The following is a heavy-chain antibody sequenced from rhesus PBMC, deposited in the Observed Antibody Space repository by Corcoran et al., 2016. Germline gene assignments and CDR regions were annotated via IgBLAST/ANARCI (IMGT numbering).Heavy chain of an antibody. CDR2: IYGTGGTT. CDR3: SRGLPYTVTTSFVGGLDS. CDR1: GGSISSNYD. J-gene: IGHJ6*01. D-gene: IGHD4-23*01. Sequence: QVQLQESGPGVVKPSETLSLTCAVSGGSISSNYDWTWIRQPPGKGLKWFGYIYGTGGTTNYKPSLKSRVTISKDASKNQFSLNVRAVTAADTAVYYCSRGLPYTVTTSFVGGLDSWGQGVVVTVSS. V-gene: IGHV4-76*01.